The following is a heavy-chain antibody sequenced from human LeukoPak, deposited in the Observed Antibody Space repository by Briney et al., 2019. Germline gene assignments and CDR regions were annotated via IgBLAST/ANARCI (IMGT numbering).Heavy chain of an antibody. CDR1: GGSISSYY. CDR2: IYYSGST. J-gene: IGHJ4*02. Sequence: TSETLSLTCTVSGGSISSYYWSWIRQPPGKGLEWIGYIYYSGSTNYNPSLKSRVTISVDTSKNQISLKLSSVTAAETAVYYCARRKYGKYDFDYWGQGTLVTVVS. D-gene: IGHD4-17*01. V-gene: IGHV4-59*08. CDR3: ARRKYGKYDFDY.